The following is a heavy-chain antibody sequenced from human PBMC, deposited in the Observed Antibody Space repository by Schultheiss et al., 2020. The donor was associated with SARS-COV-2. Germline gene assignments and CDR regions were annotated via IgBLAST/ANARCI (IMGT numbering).Heavy chain of an antibody. D-gene: IGHD3-22*01. CDR2: ISSSSSYI. CDR1: GFTFSSYS. V-gene: IGHV3-21*01. Sequence: GGSLRLSCAASGFTFSSYSMNWVRQAPGKGLEWVSSISSSSSYIYYADSVKGRFTISRDNAKNSLYLQMNSLRAEDTAVYYCARDGLLPRESSGYYYGAWDYWGQGTLVTVSS. J-gene: IGHJ4*02. CDR3: ARDGLLPRESSGYYYGAWDY.